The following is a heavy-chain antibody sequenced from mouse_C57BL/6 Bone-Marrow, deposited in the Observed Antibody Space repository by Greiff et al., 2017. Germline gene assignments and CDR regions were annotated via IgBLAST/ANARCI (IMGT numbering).Heavy chain of an antibody. D-gene: IGHD1-1*01. J-gene: IGHJ3*01. V-gene: IGHV1-69*01. Sequence: QVQLQQPGAELVMPGASVKLSCKASGYTFTSYWMHWVKQRPGQGLEWIGEIDPSDSYNNYNQKFKGKSTLTVDKSSSTSYMQLSSLTSEDSAVYYCARENDGSSYWFAYWGQGTLVTVSA. CDR2: IDPSDSYN. CDR1: GYTFTSYW. CDR3: ARENDGSSYWFAY.